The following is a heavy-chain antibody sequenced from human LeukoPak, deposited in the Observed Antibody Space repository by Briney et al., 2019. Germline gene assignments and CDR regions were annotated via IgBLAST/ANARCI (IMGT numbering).Heavy chain of an antibody. Sequence: GASVKVSCKASGYTFTGYYMHWVRQAPGQGLEWMGWINPNSGGTNYAQKFQGRVTMTRDTSISTAYMELSRLRSDDTAVYYCARGRITMVRGATLALDYWGQGTLVTVSS. V-gene: IGHV1-2*02. CDR1: GYTFTGYY. D-gene: IGHD3-10*01. CDR3: ARGRITMVRGATLALDY. J-gene: IGHJ4*02. CDR2: INPNSGGT.